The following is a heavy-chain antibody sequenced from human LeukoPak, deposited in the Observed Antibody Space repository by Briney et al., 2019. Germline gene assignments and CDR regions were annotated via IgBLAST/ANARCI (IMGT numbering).Heavy chain of an antibody. D-gene: IGHD3-16*02. J-gene: IGHJ4*02. CDR2: ISSSSVDT. CDR1: GFSFSTYA. V-gene: IGHV3-23*01. CDR3: ASRTYRLGDY. Sequence: GGSLRLSCAASGFSFSTYAMSWVRQAPGKGLEWISGISSSSVDTHYAESVKGRFRVSRDNSKTTLYLQMNSLRAEDTAVYYCASRTYRLGDYWGQGVLVAVSS.